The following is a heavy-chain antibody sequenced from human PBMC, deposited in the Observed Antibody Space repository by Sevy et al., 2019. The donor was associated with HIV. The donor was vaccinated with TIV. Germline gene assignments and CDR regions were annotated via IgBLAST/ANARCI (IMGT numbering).Heavy chain of an antibody. Sequence: TETLSLTCTVSGGSISSYYWSWIRQPPGKGLEWIGYIYYSGSTNYNPSLKSRVTISVDTSKNQFSLKLSSVTAVDPAVYYCARVTAVASRDYGMDVWGQGTLVGVSS. D-gene: IGHD6-19*01. CDR3: ARVTAVASRDYGMDV. CDR1: GGSISSYY. V-gene: IGHV4-59*01. CDR2: IYYSGST. J-gene: IGHJ6*02.